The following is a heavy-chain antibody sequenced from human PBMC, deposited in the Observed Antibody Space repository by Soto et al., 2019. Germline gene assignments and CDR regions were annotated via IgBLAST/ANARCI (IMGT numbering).Heavy chain of an antibody. CDR1: GGSISSYY. D-gene: IGHD3-10*01. J-gene: IGHJ5*02. Sequence: SETLSLTCTVSGGSISSYYWSWIRQPPGKGLEWIGYIYYSGSTNYNPSLKSRVTISVDTSKNQFSLKLSSVTAADTAVYYCARARFGELAVDWFDPWGQGTLVTVSS. CDR2: IYYSGST. V-gene: IGHV4-59*01. CDR3: ARARFGELAVDWFDP.